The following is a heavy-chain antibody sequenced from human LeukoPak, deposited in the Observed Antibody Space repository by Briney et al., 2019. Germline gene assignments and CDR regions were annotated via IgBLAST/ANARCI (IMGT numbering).Heavy chain of an antibody. J-gene: IGHJ4*02. D-gene: IGHD3-22*01. CDR1: GYDFTNYW. CDR3: ARSQFYYDNSGSDY. V-gene: IGHV5-51*01. CDR2: IQPGDSDT. Sequence: GESQKISCKGSGYDFTNYWIGWVRQMPGKGLEWMGIIQPGDSDTRYSPSFEGQVTISTDKSISTAYLQWSSLKASDTAMYYCARSQFYYDNSGSDYWGQGTLVTVSS.